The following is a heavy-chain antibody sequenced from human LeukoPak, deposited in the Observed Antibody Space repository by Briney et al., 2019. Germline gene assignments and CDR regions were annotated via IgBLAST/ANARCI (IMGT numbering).Heavy chain of an antibody. CDR2: ISHDTTGT. CDR3: ARRDTSGWYSLDY. D-gene: IGHD6-19*01. Sequence: RGSLRLSCAASGFTFRNYPMSWVRQAPGKGLEWVSSISHDTTGTYYADPVKGRFTISRDNSKNTLHLQMNGLRADDTATYFCARRDTSGWYSLDYWGQGTLVTVS. CDR1: GFTFRNYP. J-gene: IGHJ4*02. V-gene: IGHV3-23*01.